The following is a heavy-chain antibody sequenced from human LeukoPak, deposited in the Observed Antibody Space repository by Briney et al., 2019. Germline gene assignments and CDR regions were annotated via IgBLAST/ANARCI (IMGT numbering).Heavy chain of an antibody. CDR2: INHSGST. J-gene: IGHJ4*02. D-gene: IGHD1-26*01. Sequence: PSETLSLTCAVYGGSFSGYYWSCIRQPPGKGLEWIGEINHSGSTNYNPSLKSRVTISVDTSKNQFSLKLSSVTAADTAVHYCAIMRRTRSGPGYWGQGTLVTVSS. CDR3: AIMRRTRSGPGY. CDR1: GGSFSGYY. V-gene: IGHV4-34*01.